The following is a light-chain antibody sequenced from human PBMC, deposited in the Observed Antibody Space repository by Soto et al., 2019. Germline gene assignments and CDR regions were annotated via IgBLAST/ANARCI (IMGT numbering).Light chain of an antibody. CDR3: QQSQSFPLT. Sequence: DIQMTQSPSSVSASVGDRVTITCRASQGISSRLAWYQQKQGKAPNLLIYAASSLQSGVPSRLSGRGSETDCPLSIGRVRPEDFETYYCQQSQSFPLTFGGGNKVEIK. CDR2: AAS. J-gene: IGKJ4*01. V-gene: IGKV1-12*01. CDR1: QGISSR.